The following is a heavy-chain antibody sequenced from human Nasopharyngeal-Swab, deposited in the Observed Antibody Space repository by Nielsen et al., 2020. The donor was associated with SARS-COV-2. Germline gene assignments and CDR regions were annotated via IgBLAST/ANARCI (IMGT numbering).Heavy chain of an antibody. CDR3: ARDRIDSGFDY. V-gene: IGHV1-8*01. Sequence: ASVKVSCKASGYTFTSYDINWVRQATGQGLEWMGWMNPNSGNTGYAQKFQGRVTMTRDTSASTAYMELSSLRSEDTAVYYCARDRIDSGFDYWGQGTLVTVSS. D-gene: IGHD3-10*01. CDR1: GYTFTSYD. J-gene: IGHJ4*02. CDR2: MNPNSGNT.